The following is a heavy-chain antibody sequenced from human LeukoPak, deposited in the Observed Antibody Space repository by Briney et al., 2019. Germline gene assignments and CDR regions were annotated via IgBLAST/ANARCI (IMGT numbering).Heavy chain of an antibody. CDR1: GGSFSGYY. CDR2: IYTSGST. V-gene: IGHV4-4*09. CDR3: ARNNIGYSLDYYYYYYMDV. J-gene: IGHJ6*03. Sequence: PSETLSLTCAVYGGSFSGYYWSWIRQPPGKGLEWIGYIYTSGSTNYNPSLKSRVTISVDTSKNQFSLKLSSVTAADTAVYYCARNNIGYSLDYYYYYYMDVWGKGTTVTVSS. D-gene: IGHD4-11*01.